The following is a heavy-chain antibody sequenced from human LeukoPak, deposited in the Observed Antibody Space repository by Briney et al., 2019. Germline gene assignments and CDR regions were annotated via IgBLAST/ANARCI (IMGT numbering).Heavy chain of an antibody. V-gene: IGHV3-21*01. D-gene: IGHD5-24*01. Sequence: GSLRLSCAASGFTFSSYSMNWVRQAPGKGLEWVSSISSSSSYIYYADSVKGRFTISRDNAKNSLYLQMNSLRAEDTAVYYCARDGASRRSEMATLILDYWGQGTLVTVSS. J-gene: IGHJ4*02. CDR2: ISSSSSYI. CDR1: GFTFSSYS. CDR3: ARDGASRRSEMATLILDY.